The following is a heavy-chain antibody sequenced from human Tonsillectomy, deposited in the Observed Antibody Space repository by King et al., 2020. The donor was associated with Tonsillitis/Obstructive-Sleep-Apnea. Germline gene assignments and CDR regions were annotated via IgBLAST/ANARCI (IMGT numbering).Heavy chain of an antibody. J-gene: IGHJ3*02. CDR2: ISGGGVNT. Sequence: VQLVESGGDLVQPGGSLRLSCAASGFTFSSYAMTWVRQAPGKGREWVSAISGGGVNTYYADSVKGRFTISRDDSKNTVYLQMNSLRGEDTAIYYCAKVRHGSGTYDAFDIWGQGTTVTVSS. CDR1: GFTFSSYA. D-gene: IGHD3-10*01. CDR3: AKVRHGSGTYDAFDI. V-gene: IGHV3-23*04.